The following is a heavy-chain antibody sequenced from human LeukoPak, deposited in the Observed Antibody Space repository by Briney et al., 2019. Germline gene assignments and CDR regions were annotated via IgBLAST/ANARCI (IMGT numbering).Heavy chain of an antibody. Sequence: SQTLSLTCTVSGGTISSGSYYWSWIRQPAGKGLEWIGRIYTSGSTNYNPSLKSRVTISVDTSKNQFSLKLSSVTAADTAVYYCARESPVRMFDYWGQGTLVTVSS. CDR1: GGTISSGSYY. J-gene: IGHJ4*02. D-gene: IGHD2-15*01. CDR3: ARESPVRMFDY. V-gene: IGHV4-61*02. CDR2: IYTSGST.